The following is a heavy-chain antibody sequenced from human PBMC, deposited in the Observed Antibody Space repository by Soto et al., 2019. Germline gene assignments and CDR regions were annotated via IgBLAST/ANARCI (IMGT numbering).Heavy chain of an antibody. CDR2: ISAYNGNT. D-gene: IGHD3-9*01. V-gene: IGHV1-18*01. Sequence: ASVKVSCKDSGYAFTSYGISWVRQAPGQGLEWMGWISAYNGNTNYAQKLQGRVTMTTDTSTSTAYMELRSLRSDDTAVYYCARPITYYDILTGYFPRGDWFDPWGQGTLVTVSS. CDR1: GYAFTSYG. J-gene: IGHJ5*02. CDR3: ARPITYYDILTGYFPRGDWFDP.